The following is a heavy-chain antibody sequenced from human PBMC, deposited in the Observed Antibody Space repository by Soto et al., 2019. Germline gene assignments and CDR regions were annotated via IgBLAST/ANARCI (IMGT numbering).Heavy chain of an antibody. Sequence: EVQLVESGGDLVKPGGSLRLSCAASEFTFTYAWMSWVRQAPGKGLEWVGRIKSKTDGGTTDYAAPVKGRFTISREESQNTLYLQMNSLTTEDTAVYYYTSLYYGHWGQGTLVTVSS. CDR2: IKSKTDGGTT. CDR1: EFTFTYAW. D-gene: IGHD3-16*02. CDR3: TSLYYGH. J-gene: IGHJ4*02. V-gene: IGHV3-15*01.